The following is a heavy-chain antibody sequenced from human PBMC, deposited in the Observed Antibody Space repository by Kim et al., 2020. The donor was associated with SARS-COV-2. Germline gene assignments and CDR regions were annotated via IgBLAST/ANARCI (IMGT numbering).Heavy chain of an antibody. V-gene: IGHV3-30*18. CDR3: AKCSGNYYYGMDV. J-gene: IGHJ6*02. CDR2: IPYDGSNK. D-gene: IGHD3-10*01. CDR1: GFTFNIYG. Sequence: GGSLRLACAASGFTFNIYGMHWVRQAPGKGLEWVALIPYDGSNKYYADSVKGRFTISRDNSKNTLYLQMNGLRAEDTAVYYCAKCSGNYYYGMDVWGQGTTVTVSS.